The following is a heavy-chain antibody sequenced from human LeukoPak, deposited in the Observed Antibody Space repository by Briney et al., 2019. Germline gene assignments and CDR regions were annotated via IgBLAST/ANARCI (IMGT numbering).Heavy chain of an antibody. V-gene: IGHV4-34*01. CDR2: INHSGST. J-gene: IGHJ4*02. D-gene: IGHD3-22*01. Sequence: SETLSLTCTVSGGSISSYYWSWIRQPPGKGLEWIGEINHSGSTNYNPSLKSRVTISVDTSKNQFSLKLSSVTAADTAVYYCARRRITMIVVPNYYFDYWGQGTLVTVSS. CDR3: ARRRITMIVVPNYYFDY. CDR1: GGSISSYY.